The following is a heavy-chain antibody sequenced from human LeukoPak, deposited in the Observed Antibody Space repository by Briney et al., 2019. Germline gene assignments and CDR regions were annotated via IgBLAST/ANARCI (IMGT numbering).Heavy chain of an antibody. Sequence: GGSLRLSCAASGFTFGSYAMHWVRQAPGKGLEWVAVISYDGSNKYYADSVKGRFTISRDNSKNTLYLQMNSLRAEDTAVYYCARVYCSSTSCTYYYYYYYMDVWGKGTTVTVSS. J-gene: IGHJ6*03. D-gene: IGHD2-2*01. V-gene: IGHV3-30-3*01. CDR2: ISYDGSNK. CDR3: ARVYCSSTSCTYYYYYYYMDV. CDR1: GFTFGSYA.